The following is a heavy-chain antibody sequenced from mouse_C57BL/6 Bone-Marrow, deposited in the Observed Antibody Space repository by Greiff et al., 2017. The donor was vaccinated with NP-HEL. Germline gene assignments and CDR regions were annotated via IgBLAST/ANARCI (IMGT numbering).Heavy chain of an antibody. CDR2: IDPSDSYT. D-gene: IGHD2-4*01. Sequence: QVQLQQSGAELVKPGASVKLSCKASGYTFTSYWMQWVKQRPGQGLEWIGEIDPSDSYTNNNQKFKGKATLTVDTSSSTAYMQLSSLTSEDSAVYYCARSGYYDYDEAYWGQGTLVTVSA. V-gene: IGHV1-50*01. CDR3: ARSGYYDYDEAY. CDR1: GYTFTSYW. J-gene: IGHJ3*01.